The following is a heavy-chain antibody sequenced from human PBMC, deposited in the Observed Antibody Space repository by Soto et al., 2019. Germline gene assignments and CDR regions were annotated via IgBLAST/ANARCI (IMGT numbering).Heavy chain of an antibody. Sequence: ASVKVSCKTSGYTFSNYGITWVRQAPGQPLEWLGWISLYSDGTNSPRKFQGRLTMTRDKSITTVYMELSRLRSDDTAVYLCVRDAPSHQSIFDLWGPGTLVTVSS. V-gene: IGHV1-2*02. J-gene: IGHJ4*02. D-gene: IGHD2-2*01. CDR3: VRDAPSHQSIFDL. CDR2: ISLYSDGT. CDR1: GYTFSNYG.